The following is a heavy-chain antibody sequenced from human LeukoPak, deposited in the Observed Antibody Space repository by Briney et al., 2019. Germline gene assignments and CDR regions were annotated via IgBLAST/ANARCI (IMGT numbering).Heavy chain of an antibody. J-gene: IGHJ4*02. Sequence: GGSLRLSCAASGFTFSDYYMSWIRQAPGKGLEWVSYISSSGSTIYYADSVKGRFTISRDNAKNSLYLQMNSLRAEDTAVYYCARDMPDYYGSGSYYQIFDYWGQGTLVTVSS. CDR3: ARDMPDYYGSGSYYQIFDY. CDR2: ISSSGSTI. V-gene: IGHV3-11*01. CDR1: GFTFSDYY. D-gene: IGHD3-10*01.